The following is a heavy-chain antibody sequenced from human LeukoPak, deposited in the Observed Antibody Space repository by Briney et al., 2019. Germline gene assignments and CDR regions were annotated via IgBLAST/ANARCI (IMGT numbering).Heavy chain of an antibody. V-gene: IGHV4-59*08. J-gene: IGHJ4*02. CDR2: IYYSGST. CDR3: ATSAGTAVGQFDY. D-gene: IGHD4-23*01. Sequence: ETLSLTCTVSGGSIGSYYWSWIRQPPGKGLEWIGYIYYSGSTNYNPSLKSRVTVSVDTSKNQFSLKLSSVTAADTAVYYCATSAGTAVGQFDYWGQGTLVTVSS. CDR1: GGSIGSYY.